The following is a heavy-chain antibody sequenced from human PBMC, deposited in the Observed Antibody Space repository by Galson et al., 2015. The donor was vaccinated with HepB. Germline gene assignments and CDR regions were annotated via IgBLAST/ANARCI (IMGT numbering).Heavy chain of an antibody. V-gene: IGHV1-18*04. CDR1: GYTFTTNG. Sequence: SVKVSCKASGYTFTTNGISWVRQAPGQGLEWMGWISANSGDTRYAQNLQGRVTLTRDTSTSTAYLELRGLRSDDSAVYYCARDLDFRFDYWGQGTLVTVSS. J-gene: IGHJ4*02. CDR2: ISANSGDT. CDR3: ARDLDFRFDY. D-gene: IGHD2/OR15-2a*01.